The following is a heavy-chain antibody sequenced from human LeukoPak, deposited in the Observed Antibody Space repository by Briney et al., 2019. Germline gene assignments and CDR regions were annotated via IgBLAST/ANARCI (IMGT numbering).Heavy chain of an antibody. CDR2: INPNSGGT. CDR3: ARVGTKGQGTYFDY. J-gene: IGHJ4*02. V-gene: IGHV1-2*02. CDR1: GYTFTGYY. Sequence: ASVKVSCKASGYTFTGYYMHWVRQAPGQGLEWMGWINPNSGGTNYAQKFQGRVTMTRDTSISTAYMELSRLRSDDTAVYYCARVGTKGQGTYFDYWGQGTLVTVSS.